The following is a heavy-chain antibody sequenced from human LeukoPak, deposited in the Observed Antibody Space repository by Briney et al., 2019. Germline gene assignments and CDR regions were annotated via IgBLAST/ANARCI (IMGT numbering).Heavy chain of an antibody. CDR1: GGSISSGGYY. D-gene: IGHD3-3*01. V-gene: IGHV4-31*03. J-gene: IGHJ6*02. CDR2: IYYSGGT. CDR3: ARAPPPLRFLEWLSPMDV. Sequence: SQTLSLTCTVSGGSISSGGYYWSWIRQHPGKGLEWIGYIYYSGGTYYNPSLKSRVTISVDTSKNQFSLKLSSVTAADTAVYYCARAPPPLRFLEWLSPMDVWGQGTTVTVSS.